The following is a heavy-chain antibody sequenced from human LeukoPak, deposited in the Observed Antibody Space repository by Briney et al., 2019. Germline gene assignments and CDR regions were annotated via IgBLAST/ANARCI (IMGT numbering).Heavy chain of an antibody. V-gene: IGHV4-34*01. J-gene: IGHJ4*02. CDR2: INHSGST. CDR3: ASLAVAGTG. CDR1: GGSFSGYY. Sequence: SETLSLTCAVYGGSFSGYYWSWIRQPPGKGLEWIGEINHSGSTNYNPSLKSRATISVDTSKNQFSPKLSSVTAADTAVYYCASLAVAGTGWGQGTLVTVSS. D-gene: IGHD6-19*01.